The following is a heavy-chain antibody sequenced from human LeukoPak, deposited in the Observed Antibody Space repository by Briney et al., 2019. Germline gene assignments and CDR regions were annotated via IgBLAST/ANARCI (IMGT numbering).Heavy chain of an antibody. CDR2: ISYDGSDK. D-gene: IGHD6-13*01. CDR3: ANSERSSWNYYFDY. J-gene: IGHJ4*02. Sequence: GGSLRLSCAASGFTFSSYGMHWVRQAPGKGLEWVAVISYDGSDKYYADSVKGRFTISRDNSNNTLYLQMNSLRAEDTAVYYCANSERSSWNYYFDYWGQGTLVTVSS. V-gene: IGHV3-30*18. CDR1: GFTFSSYG.